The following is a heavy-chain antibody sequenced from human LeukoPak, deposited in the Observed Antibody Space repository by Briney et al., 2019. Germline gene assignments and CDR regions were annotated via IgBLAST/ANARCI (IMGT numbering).Heavy chain of an antibody. V-gene: IGHV3-11*01. CDR1: GVTFSDYY. Sequence: PGGSLRLSCAASGVTFSDYYMNWIRQAPGKGLEWVSYISSSGSSIYYADSVKGRFTISRDNAKNSLYLQMNSLRAEDTAVYYCAISSVVTEGTFDYWGQGTLVTVSS. CDR3: AISSVVTEGTFDY. CDR2: ISSSGSSI. J-gene: IGHJ4*02. D-gene: IGHD4-23*01.